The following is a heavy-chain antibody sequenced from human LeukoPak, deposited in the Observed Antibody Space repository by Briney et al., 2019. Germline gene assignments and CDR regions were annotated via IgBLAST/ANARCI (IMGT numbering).Heavy chain of an antibody. CDR1: GGSISSYY. CDR2: IYYSGST. CDR3: ARVLRRYSYGVDAFDI. J-gene: IGHJ3*02. V-gene: IGHV4-59*01. D-gene: IGHD5-18*01. Sequence: KPSETLSLTCTVSGGSISSYYWSWIRQPPGKGLEWIGYIYYSGSTNYNPSLKSRVTISVDTCKNQFSLKLSSVTAADTAVYYCARVLRRYSYGVDAFDIWGQGTMVTVSS.